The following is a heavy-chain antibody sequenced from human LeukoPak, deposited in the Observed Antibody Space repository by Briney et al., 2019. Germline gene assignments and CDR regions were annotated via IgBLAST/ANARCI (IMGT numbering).Heavy chain of an antibody. CDR2: IYHSGST. J-gene: IGHJ1*01. CDR3: ARGVVVPAAIIAVGYFQH. Sequence: ASQTLSLTCAVSGGSISSGGYSWSWIRQPPGKGLEWIGYIYHSGSTYYNPSLKSRVTISVDRSKNQFSLKLSPVTAADTAVYYCARGVVVPAAIIAVGYFQHWGQGTLVTVSS. CDR1: GGSISSGGYS. D-gene: IGHD2-2*02. V-gene: IGHV4-30-2*01.